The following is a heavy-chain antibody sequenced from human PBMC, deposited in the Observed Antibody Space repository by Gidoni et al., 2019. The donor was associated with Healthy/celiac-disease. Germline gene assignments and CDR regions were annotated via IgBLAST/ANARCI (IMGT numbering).Heavy chain of an antibody. V-gene: IGHV2-5*02. Sequence: QITLKESGPTLAKPTQTLTLTCTFSVFSLSTRGVRVGWIRQPPGKALEWLALIYWDDDNRYSPSLKSRLTITKDTSKNQVVLTMTNMDPVDTATYYCAHSTLGLDPSSSSWYDWFDPWGQGTLVTVSS. CDR3: AHSTLGLDPSSSSWYDWFDP. D-gene: IGHD6-13*01. CDR1: VFSLSTRGVR. CDR2: IYWDDDN. J-gene: IGHJ5*02.